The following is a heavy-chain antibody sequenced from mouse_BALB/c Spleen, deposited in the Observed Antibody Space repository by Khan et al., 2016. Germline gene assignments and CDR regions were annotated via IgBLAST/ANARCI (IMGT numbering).Heavy chain of an antibody. CDR3: AVGGDYGAFAY. D-gene: IGHD2-13*01. CDR2: INTYTGES. V-gene: IGHV9-3-1*01. Sequence: QIQLVQSGPELKKPGETVKISCKASGYTFTNYGMNWVKQAPGKGLKWMGWINTYTGESTYADDFKGRFAISLQTSASTAYLQINNLKNEDTAAYFCAVGGDYGAFAYWGQGTLVTVSA. J-gene: IGHJ3*01. CDR1: GYTFTNYG.